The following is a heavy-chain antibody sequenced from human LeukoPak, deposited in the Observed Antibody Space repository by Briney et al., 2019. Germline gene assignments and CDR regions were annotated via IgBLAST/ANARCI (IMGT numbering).Heavy chain of an antibody. D-gene: IGHD6-13*01. J-gene: IGHJ4*02. CDR2: ITTAGVT. CDR3: ARARHREGYKSTWYEN. CDR1: AFTFSSYD. Sequence: GGSLRLSCAASAFTFSSYDMHWVRQATGKGLEWVSAITTAGVTYYPGSVKGRFIISRENAKNSLYLQMSSLRAGDTAAYYCARARHREGYKSTWYENWGQGTLVTVSS. V-gene: IGHV3-13*01.